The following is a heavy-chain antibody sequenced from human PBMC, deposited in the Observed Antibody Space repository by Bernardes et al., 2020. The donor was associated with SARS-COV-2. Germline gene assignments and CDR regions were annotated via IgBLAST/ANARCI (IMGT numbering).Heavy chain of an antibody. Sequence: GGSLRLSCAASGFTFSNYSMNWVRQAPGKGLEWVSSISSSSSYIYYADSVKGRFTISRDNAKNSLYLQMNSLRAEDTAVYYCARDNVAGPPGYWGQGTLVTVSS. CDR1: GFTFSNYS. D-gene: IGHD6-19*01. CDR2: ISSSSSYI. J-gene: IGHJ4*02. CDR3: ARDNVAGPPGY. V-gene: IGHV3-21*01.